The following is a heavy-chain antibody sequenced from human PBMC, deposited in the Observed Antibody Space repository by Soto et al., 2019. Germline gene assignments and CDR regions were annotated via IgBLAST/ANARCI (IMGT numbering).Heavy chain of an antibody. CDR2: IDPSDSQT. Sequence: GESLKISWKGSEYSFAGYWITWVRQKPGKGLEWMGRIDPSDSQTYYSPSFRGHVTISATKSITTVFLQWSSLRASDTAMYYCARQIYDSDTGPNFQYYFDSWGQGTPVTVSS. CDR3: ARQIYDSDTGPNFQYYFDS. CDR1: EYSFAGYW. J-gene: IGHJ4*02. V-gene: IGHV5-10-1*01. D-gene: IGHD3-22*01.